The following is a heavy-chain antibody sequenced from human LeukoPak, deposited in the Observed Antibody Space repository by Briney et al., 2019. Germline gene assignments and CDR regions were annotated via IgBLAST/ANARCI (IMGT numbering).Heavy chain of an antibody. Sequence: PGGCLRLSCAASGFAFSNFAMSWVRQAPGKGLEWDSAMSGSGYYTYYVESVKGRFTISRDNSKNTLYLHMNSLRADDTAVYYCAKMEGQRLYDYCMDVWGRGTTVTVSS. J-gene: IGHJ6*03. CDR1: GFAFSNFA. V-gene: IGHV3-23*01. D-gene: IGHD3-3*01. CDR3: AKMEGQRLYDYCMDV. CDR2: MSGSGYYT.